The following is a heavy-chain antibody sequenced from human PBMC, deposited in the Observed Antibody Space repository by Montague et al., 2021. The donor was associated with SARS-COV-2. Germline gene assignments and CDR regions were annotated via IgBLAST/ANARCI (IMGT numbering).Heavy chain of an antibody. V-gene: IGHV4-38-2*02. CDR1: GYSITHAYY. J-gene: IGHJ6*02. Sequence: SETLSLTCTVSGYSITHAYYWGWIRQPPGKGLEWIGSIWHGGSTYYNPSLKSRVTISVDTSNNQFSLKLTSVTAADTAVYYCARTSQYCTPTNCYLPNAMDVWGQGTTVTVSS. CDR2: IWHGGST. D-gene: IGHD2-8*01. CDR3: ARTSQYCTPTNCYLPNAMDV.